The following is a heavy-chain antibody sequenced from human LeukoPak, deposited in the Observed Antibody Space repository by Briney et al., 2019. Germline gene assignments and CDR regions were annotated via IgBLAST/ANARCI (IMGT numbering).Heavy chain of an antibody. V-gene: IGHV4-59*12. CDR1: GGSISSYY. J-gene: IGHJ4*02. Sequence: PSETLSLTCTVSGGSISSYYWSWIRQPPGKGLEWIGYIHYSGSTNYNPSLKSRVTISVDTSKNQFSLKVNSVTAADTAVYYCARMMTSYYYDSSGYHGYDYWGQGTLVTVSS. CDR2: IHYSGST. CDR3: ARMMTSYYYDSSGYHGYDY. D-gene: IGHD3-22*01.